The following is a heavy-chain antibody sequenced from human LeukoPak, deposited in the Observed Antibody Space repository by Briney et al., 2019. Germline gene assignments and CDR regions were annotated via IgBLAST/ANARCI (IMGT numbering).Heavy chain of an antibody. J-gene: IGHJ4*02. D-gene: IGHD2-21*02. CDR3: ASGIEVVTIDY. CDR1: GFTFSTYW. Sequence: GGSLRLSCAATGFTFSTYWMTWVRQAPGKGLEWVANIKEDGSAKYYVDSVKGRFTISRDNAKNSLYLQMNSLRAEDTAVYYCASGIEVVTIDYWGQGTLVTVSS. CDR2: IKEDGSAK. V-gene: IGHV3-7*01.